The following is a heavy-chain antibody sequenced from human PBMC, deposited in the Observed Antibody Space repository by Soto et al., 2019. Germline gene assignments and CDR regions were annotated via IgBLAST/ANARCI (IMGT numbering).Heavy chain of an antibody. CDR1: GGSISSGGYY. CDR2: IYYSGST. J-gene: IGHJ6*03. CDR3: ATTTLYDFWSRGYYYMDV. V-gene: IGHV4-61*08. D-gene: IGHD3-3*01. Sequence: SETLSLTCTVSGGSISSGGYYWSWIRQHPGKGLEWIGHIYYSGSTNYNPSLKSRVTISVDTSKNQFSLKLSSVTAADTAVYYCATTTLYDFWSRGYYYMDVWGKGTTVTVSS.